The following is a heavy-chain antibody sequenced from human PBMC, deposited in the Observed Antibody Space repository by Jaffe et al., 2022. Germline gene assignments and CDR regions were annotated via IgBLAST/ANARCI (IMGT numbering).Heavy chain of an antibody. J-gene: IGHJ4*02. CDR3: ARGLWGDTAMVGGGY. V-gene: IGHV4-34*01. D-gene: IGHD5-18*01. Sequence: QVQLQQWGAGLLKPSETLSLTCAVYGGSFSGYYWSWIRQPPGKGLEWIGEINHSGSTNYNPSLKSRVTISVDTSKNQFSLKLSSVTAADTAVYYCARGLWGDTAMVGGGYWGQGTLVTVSS. CDR2: INHSGST. CDR1: GGSFSGYY.